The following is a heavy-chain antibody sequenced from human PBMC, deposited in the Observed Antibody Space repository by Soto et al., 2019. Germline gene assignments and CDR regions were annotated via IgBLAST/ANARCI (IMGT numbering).Heavy chain of an antibody. CDR1: GFSISRSA. V-gene: IGHV3-30-3*01. J-gene: IGHJ5*02. CDR3: ARDLQAGDDNVNWFAP. D-gene: IGHD1-1*01. Sequence: QVQLVESGGGVVQPGRSLRLSCAASGFSISRSAMHWVRQAPGKGLEWVAVIAYDGSNKWYADSAKGRFTISRDNSKNTLYLDMSSLGAEDTAIYFCARDLQAGDDNVNWFAPWGQGTLVTVSS. CDR2: IAYDGSNK.